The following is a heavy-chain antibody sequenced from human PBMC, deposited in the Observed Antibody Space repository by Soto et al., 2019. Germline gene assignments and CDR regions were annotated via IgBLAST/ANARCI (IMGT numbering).Heavy chain of an antibody. CDR2: IYYSGST. Sequence: PSETLSLTCTVSGGSISSYYWSWIRQPPGKGLEWIGYIYYSGSTNYNPSLKSRVTISVDTSKNQFSLKLSSVTAADTAVYYCARAYSSDYYYYYMDVWGKGTTVTVSS. D-gene: IGHD4-4*01. CDR3: ARAYSSDYYYYYMDV. J-gene: IGHJ6*03. V-gene: IGHV4-59*01. CDR1: GGSISSYY.